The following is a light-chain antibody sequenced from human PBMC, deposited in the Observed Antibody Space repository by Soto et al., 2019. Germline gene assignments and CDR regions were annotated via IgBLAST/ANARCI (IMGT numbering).Light chain of an antibody. CDR1: QSVSSNY. J-gene: IGKJ1*01. CDR3: QQYDTSPRT. CDR2: GAS. V-gene: IGKV3-20*01. Sequence: EVMLTQSPGTLSLSPGERATLSCRASQSVSSNYLAWYQQKSGQAPRLLIYGASNRATGIPDRFSGRWSGTDFALPIRGLEPEGLAVYYCQQYDTSPRTFGQGTKVEFK.